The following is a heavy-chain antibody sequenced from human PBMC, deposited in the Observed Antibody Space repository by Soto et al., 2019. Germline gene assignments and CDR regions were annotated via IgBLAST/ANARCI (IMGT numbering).Heavy chain of an antibody. CDR3: ARDLNYYYGMDV. CDR1: GGSISSYY. CDR2: IYYSGST. Sequence: PSETLSLTCTVSGGSISSYYWSWIRQPPGKGLEWIGYIYYSGSTNYNPSLKSRVTISVDTSKNQFSLKLSSVTAADTAVYYCARDLNYYYGMDVWGKGTTVTVSS. J-gene: IGHJ6*04. V-gene: IGHV4-59*01.